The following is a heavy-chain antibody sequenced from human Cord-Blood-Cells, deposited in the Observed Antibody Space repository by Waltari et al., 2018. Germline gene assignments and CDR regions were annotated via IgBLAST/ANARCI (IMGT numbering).Heavy chain of an antibody. CDR1: GGSISSSSYY. D-gene: IGHD2-2*01. Sequence: QLQLQESGPGLVKPSETLSLTCTVSGGSISSSSYYWGWIRKPPGKGLEWIGSIYSSGSTYYNPSLKSRVTISVDTSKNQFSLKLSSVTAADTAVYYCARHEVVPAATFDPWGQGTLVTVSS. J-gene: IGHJ5*02. CDR3: ARHEVVPAATFDP. V-gene: IGHV4-39*01. CDR2: IYSSGST.